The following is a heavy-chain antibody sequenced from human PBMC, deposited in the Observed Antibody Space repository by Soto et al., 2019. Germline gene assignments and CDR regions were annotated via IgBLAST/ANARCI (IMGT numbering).Heavy chain of an antibody. CDR3: TTARGDSYVTAYYGMDV. D-gene: IGHD5-18*01. V-gene: IGHV3-15*01. Sequence: EVQLVESGGGLVKPGGSLRLSCADSGFTFSNAWMSWVRQAPGKGLEWVGRIKSKTDGGTTDYAAPVKGRFTISRDDSKNTLYLQMNSLKTDDTAVYYCTTARGDSYVTAYYGMDVWGQGTTVTVSS. J-gene: IGHJ6*02. CDR1: GFTFSNAW. CDR2: IKSKTDGGTT.